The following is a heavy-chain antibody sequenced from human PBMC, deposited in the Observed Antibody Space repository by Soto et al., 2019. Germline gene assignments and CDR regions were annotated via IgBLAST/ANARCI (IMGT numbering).Heavy chain of an antibody. J-gene: IGHJ5*02. D-gene: IGHD6-13*01. CDR1: GGSISEKY. Sequence: SETLSLTCIVSGGSISEKYWNWVRQPPGKGLEWIGLIFANGHTDYNPSLKSRVTMSVDASKNQFSLRLTSMTAADTAVYYCVASLAASGLNWLDPWGRGTMVTVSS. CDR2: IFANGHT. V-gene: IGHV4-4*07. CDR3: VASLAASGLNWLDP.